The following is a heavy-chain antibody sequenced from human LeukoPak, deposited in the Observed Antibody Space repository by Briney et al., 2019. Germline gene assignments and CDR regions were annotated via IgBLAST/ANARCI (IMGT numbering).Heavy chain of an antibody. CDR1: GFTFSSYW. Sequence: GGSLRLSCAASGFTFSSYWVTWVRQAPGKGLEGVANIKQDGTEKYYVDSVRGRFTISRDNAKNSLYLQMNSLRAEDTAVYYCARVNTGAFDIWGQGTMVTVSS. V-gene: IGHV3-7*01. J-gene: IGHJ3*02. D-gene: IGHD2-8*02. CDR3: ARVNTGAFDI. CDR2: IKQDGTEK.